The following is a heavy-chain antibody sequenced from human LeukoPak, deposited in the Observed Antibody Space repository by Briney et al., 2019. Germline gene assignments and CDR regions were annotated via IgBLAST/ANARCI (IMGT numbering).Heavy chain of an antibody. D-gene: IGHD4/OR15-4a*01. Sequence: GGSLRLSCTVSGFTFSSNSMSWVRQAPGKGLEWVSFIYSDNTHYSDSVKGRFTISRDNSNNTLYLQMNSLRAEDTAVYYCARRAGAYSHPYGYWGQGTLVTVSS. V-gene: IGHV3-53*01. CDR1: GFTFSSNS. CDR3: ARRAGAYSHPYGY. CDR2: IYSDNT. J-gene: IGHJ4*02.